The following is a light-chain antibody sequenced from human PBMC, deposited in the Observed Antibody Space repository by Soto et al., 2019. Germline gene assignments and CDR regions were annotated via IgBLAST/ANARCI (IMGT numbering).Light chain of an antibody. J-gene: IGKJ4*01. Sequence: DIQMTQSPSTLSASVGDRVTITCRASQSVRSWLAWYQQKPGRAPKFRIYDASSLESGVPSRFSGSGSGTEFTLTISNLQPDDFATYYCQQYDNYPLTFGGGTKVDI. CDR1: QSVRSW. CDR2: DAS. CDR3: QQYDNYPLT. V-gene: IGKV1-5*01.